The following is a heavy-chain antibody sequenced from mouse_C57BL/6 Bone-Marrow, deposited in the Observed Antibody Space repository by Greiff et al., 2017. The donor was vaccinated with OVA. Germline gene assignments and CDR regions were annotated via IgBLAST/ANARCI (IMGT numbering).Heavy chain of an antibody. J-gene: IGHJ2*01. CDR2: IDPSDSYT. V-gene: IGHV1-50*01. Sequence: KESCKASGYTFTSYWMQWVKQRPGQGLEWIGEIDPSDSYTNYNQQFKGKATLTVDTSSSTAYMQLSSLTSEDSAVYYCAGALGRYFDYWGQGTTRTVSS. CDR3: AGALGRYFDY. CDR1: GYTFTSYW. D-gene: IGHD4-1*01.